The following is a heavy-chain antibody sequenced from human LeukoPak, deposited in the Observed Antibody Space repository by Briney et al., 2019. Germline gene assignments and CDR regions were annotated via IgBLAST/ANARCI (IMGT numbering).Heavy chain of an antibody. J-gene: IGHJ3*02. CDR3: ARGLSSSGYYSDAFDI. Sequence: GRSLRLSCTASGFTFGDYAMSWVRQAPGKGLEWVGFIRSKAYGGATEYAASVKGRFTISRDDSKSIAYLQMDSLKTEDTAVYYCARGLSSSGYYSDAFDIWGQGTMVTVSS. CDR1: GFTFGDYA. V-gene: IGHV3-49*04. D-gene: IGHD3-22*01. CDR2: IRSKAYGGAT.